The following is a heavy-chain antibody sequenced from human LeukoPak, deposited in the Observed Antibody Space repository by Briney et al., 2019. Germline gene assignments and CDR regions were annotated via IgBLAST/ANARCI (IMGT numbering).Heavy chain of an antibody. Sequence: SETLSLTCAVHGGSFSGYYWSWIRQPPGKGLEWIGEINHSGSTSYNPSLKSRVTISVDTSKNQFSLKLSSVTAADTAVYYCARVKRFLVRNYYMDVWGKGTTVTVSS. J-gene: IGHJ6*03. CDR1: GGSFSGYY. V-gene: IGHV4-34*01. CDR2: INHSGST. CDR3: ARVKRFLVRNYYMDV. D-gene: IGHD3-3*01.